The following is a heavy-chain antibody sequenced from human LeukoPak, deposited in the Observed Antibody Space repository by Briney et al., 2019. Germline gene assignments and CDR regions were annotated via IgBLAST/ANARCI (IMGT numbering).Heavy chain of an antibody. CDR3: ARGLTNAFDI. CDR2: ISSNSRTV. V-gene: IGHV3-48*01. J-gene: IGHJ3*02. Sequence: GGSLRLSCVASGFDFSSYGMDWVRQAPGKGLEWVSYISSNSRTVNYADSVKGRFTISRDNAKNSLYLQMNSLRAEDTAVYYCARGLTNAFDIWGQGTMVTVSS. D-gene: IGHD3-9*01. CDR1: GFDFSSYG.